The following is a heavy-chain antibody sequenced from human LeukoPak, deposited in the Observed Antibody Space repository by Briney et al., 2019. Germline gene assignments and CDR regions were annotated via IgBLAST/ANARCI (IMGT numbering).Heavy chain of an antibody. D-gene: IGHD2-8*01. CDR1: GGTFSSYA. CDR3: AREGIVLMVYALDY. J-gene: IGHJ4*02. Sequence: GASVKVSCKASGGTFSSYAISWVRQAPGQGLEWMGRIIPILGIANYAQKFQGRVTITADKSTSTAYMELSSLRSEDTAVYYCAREGIVLMVYALDYWGQGTLVTVSS. CDR2: IIPILGIA. V-gene: IGHV1-69*04.